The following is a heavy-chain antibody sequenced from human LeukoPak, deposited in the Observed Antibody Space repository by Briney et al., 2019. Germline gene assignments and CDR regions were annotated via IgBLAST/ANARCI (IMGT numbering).Heavy chain of an antibody. CDR3: ARELDGYSYGRNWFDP. CDR1: GGSISSGSYY. J-gene: IGHJ5*02. Sequence: PSETLSLTCTVSGGSISSGSYYWSWIRQPAGKGLEWIGRIYTSGSTNYNPSLKSRVTISVDTSKNQFSLKLSSVTAADTAVYYCARELDGYSYGRNWFDPWGQGTLVTVSS. D-gene: IGHD5-18*01. CDR2: IYTSGST. V-gene: IGHV4-61*02.